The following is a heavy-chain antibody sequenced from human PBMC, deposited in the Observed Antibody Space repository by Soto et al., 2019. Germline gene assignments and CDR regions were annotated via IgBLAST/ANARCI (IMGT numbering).Heavy chain of an antibody. CDR2: ISGSGGST. Sequence: GGSLRLSCAASGFTFSSYAMSWVRQAPGKGLEWVSAISGSGGSTYYADSVKGRFTISRDNSKNTLYLQMNSLRAEDTAVYYCAKDLEPFRLTGPPGDMDVWGKGTTVTVSS. CDR1: GFTFSSYA. CDR3: AKDLEPFRLTGPPGDMDV. V-gene: IGHV3-23*01. J-gene: IGHJ6*03. D-gene: IGHD2-8*02.